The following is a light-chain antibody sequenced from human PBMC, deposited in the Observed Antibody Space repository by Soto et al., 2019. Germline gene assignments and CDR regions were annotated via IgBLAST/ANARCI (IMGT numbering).Light chain of an antibody. Sequence: EIVLTQSPGTLSLSPGERATLSCRASHSVSSNSLAWYQQKPGQAPRLLINGASSRAAGIPDRFSGSGSGTDFTLTISGLEPEDFAVYYCQQYGTSPPLTFAGGTRVEI. V-gene: IGKV3-20*01. CDR1: HSVSSNS. CDR2: GAS. J-gene: IGKJ4*01. CDR3: QQYGTSPPLT.